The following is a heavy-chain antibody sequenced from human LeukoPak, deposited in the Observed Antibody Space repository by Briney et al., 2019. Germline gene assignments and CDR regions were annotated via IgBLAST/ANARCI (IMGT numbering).Heavy chain of an antibody. CDR3: AELGITMIGGV. CDR2: TSGSGGST. CDR1: GFTFSSYG. Sequence: GGTLRLSCAASGFTFSSYGMSWVRQAPGKGLEWVSTTSGSGGSTYYADSVKGRFTISRDNAKNSLYLQMNSLRAEDTAVYYCAELGITMIGGVWGKGTTVTISS. D-gene: IGHD3-10*02. J-gene: IGHJ6*04. V-gene: IGHV3-23*01.